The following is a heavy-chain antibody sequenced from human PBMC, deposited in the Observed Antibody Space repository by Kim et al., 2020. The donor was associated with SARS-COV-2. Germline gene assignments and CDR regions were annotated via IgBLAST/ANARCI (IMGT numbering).Heavy chain of an antibody. J-gene: IGHJ4*02. CDR1: GFTFSTYS. CDR3: ARRMMSSKSPFDY. Sequence: GGSLRLSCAASGFTFSTYSMNWVRQAPGKGLEWISYLSSSTNTVYYADSVKGRFTISRDNAKNSLYLQMNRLRAEDTAVYYCARRMMSSKSPFDYWGQGTLVTVSS. CDR2: LSSSTNTV. V-gene: IGHV3-48*04. D-gene: IGHD3-16*01.